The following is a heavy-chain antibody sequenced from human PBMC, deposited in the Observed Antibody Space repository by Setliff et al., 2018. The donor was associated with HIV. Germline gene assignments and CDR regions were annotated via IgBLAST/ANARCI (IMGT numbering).Heavy chain of an antibody. CDR2: ISYSGNT. D-gene: IGHD4-4*01. J-gene: IGHJ6*03. Sequence: SETLSLTCTVSGGSITGHYWSWIRQPPGKGLEWIGYISYSGNTNYNPSLKSRVTISVDTSKNQFSLKLNSVTAADTAVYYCARIADDYSRYYHYMDVWGKGTTVTVSS. CDR1: GGSITGHY. CDR3: ARIADDYSRYYHYMDV. V-gene: IGHV4-59*11.